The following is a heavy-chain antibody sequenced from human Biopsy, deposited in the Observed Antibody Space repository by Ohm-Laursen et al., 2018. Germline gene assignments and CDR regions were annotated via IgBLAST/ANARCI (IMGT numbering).Heavy chain of an antibody. J-gene: IGHJ3*02. V-gene: IGHV3-9*01. CDR3: AKIHCSGGSCYPNAFDI. D-gene: IGHD2-15*01. CDR1: GFIFADYA. Sequence: SLRLSCTASGFIFADYAMHWVRQAPGKGLEWVSGISWNSVGIGYADSVKGRFTISRDNAKNFLYLEMNNLRPEDTALYYCAKIHCSGGSCYPNAFDIWGHGTRVTVS. CDR2: ISWNSVGI.